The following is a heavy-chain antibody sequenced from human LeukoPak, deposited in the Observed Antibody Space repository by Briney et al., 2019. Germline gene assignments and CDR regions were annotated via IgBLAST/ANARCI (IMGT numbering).Heavy chain of an antibody. Sequence: SETLSLTCTVSGGSISSGSYYWSWIRQPAGKGLEWIGRIYTSGSTNYNPSLKSRFTMSVDTSKNQFSLKLSSVTAADTAVYYCARWGYSGYDLSLSWFDPWGQGTLVTVSS. V-gene: IGHV4-61*02. CDR1: GGSISSGSYY. D-gene: IGHD5-12*01. J-gene: IGHJ5*02. CDR2: IYTSGST. CDR3: ARWGYSGYDLSLSWFDP.